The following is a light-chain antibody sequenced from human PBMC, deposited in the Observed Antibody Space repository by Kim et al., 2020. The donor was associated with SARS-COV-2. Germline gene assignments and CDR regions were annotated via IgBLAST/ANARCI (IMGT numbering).Light chain of an antibody. CDR1: QSVSSN. Sequence: EIVMTQSPATLSVSPGERATLSCRASQSVSSNLAWYQQKPGQAPRLLIYGASTMATGIPGRFSGSGSGTQFTLTISTLQSEDFAVYYFQNYSHWTLTFWGGTKVDIK. J-gene: IGKJ4*01. V-gene: IGKV3-15*01. CDR2: GAS. CDR3: QNYSHWTLT.